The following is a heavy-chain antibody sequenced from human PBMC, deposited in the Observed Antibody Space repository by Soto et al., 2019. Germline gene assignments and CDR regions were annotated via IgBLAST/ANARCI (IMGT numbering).Heavy chain of an antibody. Sequence: EVQLVESGGGLVQPGGSLRLSCAASGFAFDSYWMHWVRQVPGESPVWVSRIDYDGTTTTYADSVKGRFTSSRDNAKNTLYLQMNSLRAEDTAVYYCTRGPRPSSAGTGAYWGQGTLVTVSS. CDR1: GFAFDSYW. V-gene: IGHV3-74*01. J-gene: IGHJ4*02. D-gene: IGHD6-13*01. CDR3: TRGPRPSSAGTGAY. CDR2: IDYDGTTT.